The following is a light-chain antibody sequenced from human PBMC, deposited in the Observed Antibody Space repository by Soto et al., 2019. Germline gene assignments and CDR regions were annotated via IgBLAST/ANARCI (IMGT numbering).Light chain of an antibody. J-gene: IGKJ1*01. CDR1: QSVSSN. CDR3: QQYNNWPPT. CDR2: DAS. V-gene: IGKV3-15*01. Sequence: EIVMTQSPATLSVSPGERATLSCRASQSVSSNLAWYQQKPGQAPRLLIYDASARATGIPARFSGSGSGTEFTPTISSLQSEDFAVYYCQQYNNWPPTFGQGTKVEIK.